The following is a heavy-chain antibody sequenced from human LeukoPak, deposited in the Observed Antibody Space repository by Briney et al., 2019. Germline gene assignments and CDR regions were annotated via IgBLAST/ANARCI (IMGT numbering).Heavy chain of an antibody. Sequence: GASVKVSCKASGYTFTAYYMHWVRQAPGQGLEWMGWINPNSGGTNYAQKFQGRVTITRDTSISTAYMELSRLRSDDTAVYYCARRIPAGIGAFDMWGQGTMVTVSS. CDR3: ARRIPAGIGAFDM. J-gene: IGHJ3*02. CDR1: GYTFTAYY. V-gene: IGHV1-2*02. D-gene: IGHD2-2*02. CDR2: INPNSGGT.